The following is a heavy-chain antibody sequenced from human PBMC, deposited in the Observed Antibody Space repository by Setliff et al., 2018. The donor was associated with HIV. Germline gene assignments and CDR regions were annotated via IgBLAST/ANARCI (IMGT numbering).Heavy chain of an antibody. CDR2: INVGKGDT. V-gene: IGHV1-3*01. Sequence: ASVKVSCKASGYTFTTYSMHWVRQAPGQSLEWMGWINVGKGDTKYFPEFQGRITLTRDTSANTAYMELSSLRSDDTAVYFCTRGALLAVFDFDYWGHGTLVTVSS. J-gene: IGHJ4*01. CDR3: TRGALLAVFDFDY. CDR1: GYTFTTYS. D-gene: IGHD3-16*01.